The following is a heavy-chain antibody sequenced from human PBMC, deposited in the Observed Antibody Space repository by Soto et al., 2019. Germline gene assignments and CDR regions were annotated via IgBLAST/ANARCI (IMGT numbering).Heavy chain of an antibody. V-gene: IGHV1-2*02. CDR1: GYIFTGYI. Sequence: ASVKVSCKASGYIFTGYIIHWLRQAPGQGLEWMGWVNPYGGGTHYAQKFQGRVTLTSDTSISTVYMELSRLTSDDTAVYFCAGDLIGAANWLDPWGQGTLVTVS. CDR2: VNPYGGGT. CDR3: AGDLIGAANWLDP. J-gene: IGHJ5*02.